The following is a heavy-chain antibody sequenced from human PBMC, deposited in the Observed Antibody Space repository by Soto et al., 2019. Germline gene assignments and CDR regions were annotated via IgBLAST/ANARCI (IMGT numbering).Heavy chain of an antibody. CDR1: GGTFSSYA. CDR3: ARVYCGGDCRPTQRGRGIRFIFDY. D-gene: IGHD2-21*02. J-gene: IGHJ4*02. CDR2: IIPIFGTA. Sequence: QVQLVQSGAEVKKPGSSVKVSCKASGGTFSSYALSWVRQAPGQGLEWMGGIIPIFGTATYAQKFQGRVTSTADECTSTAYMELSRLRSEDPAVYYCARVYCGGDCRPTQRGRGIRFIFDYWGQGPLVTVSS. V-gene: IGHV1-69*01.